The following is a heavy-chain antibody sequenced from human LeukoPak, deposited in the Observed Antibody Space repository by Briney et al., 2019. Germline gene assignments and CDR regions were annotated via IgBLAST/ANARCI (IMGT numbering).Heavy chain of an antibody. D-gene: IGHD2-2*01. J-gene: IGHJ4*02. CDR1: GFTFSSYA. V-gene: IGHV3-23*01. CDR2: ISGSGGST. CDR3: ATDLVVPAAISYFDY. Sequence: GGSLRLSCAASGFTFSSYAMSWVRQAPGKGLEWVSAISGSGGSTYYADTVKGRFTISRDNSKNTLYLQMNSLRAGDTAVYYCATDLVVPAAISYFDYWGQGTLVTVSS.